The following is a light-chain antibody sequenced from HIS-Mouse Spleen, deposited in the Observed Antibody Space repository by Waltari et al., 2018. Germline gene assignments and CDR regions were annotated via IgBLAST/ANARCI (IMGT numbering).Light chain of an antibody. CDR2: DDG. Sequence: SYVLTQPPSVSVAPGKTARITCGGNNIGSKSVHWYQQKPGQAPVLVVYDDGDRPSGIPERFSGSNSGNTATLTISRVEAGDEADYYCQSYDSSNWVFGGGTKLTVL. V-gene: IGLV3-21*03. J-gene: IGLJ3*02. CDR3: QSYDSSNWV. CDR1: NIGSKS.